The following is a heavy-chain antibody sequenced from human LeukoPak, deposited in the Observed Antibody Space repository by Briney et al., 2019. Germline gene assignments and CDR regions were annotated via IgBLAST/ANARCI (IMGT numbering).Heavy chain of an antibody. Sequence: GRSLRLSCAASGFTFSSYGMHWVRQAPGKGLEWVAVIWYDGSNKYYADSVKGRFTISRDNSKNTLYLQMNSLRAEDTAVYYCARGCSSTSCLDYWGQGTLVTVSS. D-gene: IGHD2-2*01. CDR2: IWYDGSNK. J-gene: IGHJ4*02. V-gene: IGHV3-33*01. CDR1: GFTFSSYG. CDR3: ARGCSSTSCLDY.